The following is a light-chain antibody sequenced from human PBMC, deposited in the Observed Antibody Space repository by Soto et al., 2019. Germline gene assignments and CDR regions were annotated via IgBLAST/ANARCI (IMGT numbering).Light chain of an antibody. Sequence: DNQMTQSPSTLSASVGDRVTITCRASRSVDLWLAFYHQKPGKAHKPLIYDASSVQSGVPSRFSGSGSGTDFTLTSSSLQPEDFATYDCLQDYHYPWTCGQGTKV. J-gene: IGKJ1*01. CDR3: LQDYHYPWT. CDR2: DAS. V-gene: IGKV1-5*01. CDR1: RSVDLW.